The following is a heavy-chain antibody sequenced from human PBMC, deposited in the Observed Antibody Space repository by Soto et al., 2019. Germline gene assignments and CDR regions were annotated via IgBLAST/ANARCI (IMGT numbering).Heavy chain of an antibody. D-gene: IGHD4-4*01. J-gene: IGHJ5*02. CDR3: ARSVDSTSYPLDL. Sequence: ASVKVSCKTSGYTFTNYYMHWLRQAPGQGLEWMGWMNPRSGGSKYAQAFQDRVTMTRDASISTAYMEMTSLRHGDTAVYFCARSVDSTSYPLDLWGPGTLVTVSS. V-gene: IGHV1-2*02. CDR2: MNPRSGGS. CDR1: GYTFTNYY.